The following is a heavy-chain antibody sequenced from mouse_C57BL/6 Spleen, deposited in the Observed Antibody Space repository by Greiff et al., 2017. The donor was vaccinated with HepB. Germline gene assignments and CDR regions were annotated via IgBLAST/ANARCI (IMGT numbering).Heavy chain of an antibody. CDR1: GFTFTDYY. D-gene: IGHD2-5*01. J-gene: IGHJ4*01. V-gene: IGHV7-3*01. CDR2: IRNKANGYTT. Sequence: EVKVEESGGGLVQPGGSLSLSCAASGFTFTDYYMSWVRQPPGKALEWLGFIRNKANGYTTEYSASVKGRFTISRDNSQSILYLQMNALRAEDSATYYCARYITVRGSNFPMDYWGQGTSVTVSS. CDR3: ARYITVRGSNFPMDY.